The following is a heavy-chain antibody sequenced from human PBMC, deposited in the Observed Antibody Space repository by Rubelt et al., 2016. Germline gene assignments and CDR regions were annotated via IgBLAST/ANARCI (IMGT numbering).Heavy chain of an antibody. Sequence: QVQLQESGPGLVKPSETLSLTCTVSGYSINNGYYWGWIRQPPGKGLEWIARFFHDGSTKYNPSLKSRVTLSKDGSKNQFSLNLSSVTAADTAVYYCAGPTGASSASGSFLVWGQGTLVTVSS. J-gene: IGHJ4*02. D-gene: IGHD3-10*01. CDR3: AGPTGASSASGSFLV. V-gene: IGHV4-38-2*02. CDR2: FFHDGST. CDR1: GYSINNGYY.